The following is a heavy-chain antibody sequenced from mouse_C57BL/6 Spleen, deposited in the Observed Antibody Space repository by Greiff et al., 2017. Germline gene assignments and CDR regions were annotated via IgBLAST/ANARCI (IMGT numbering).Heavy chain of an antibody. CDR3: ARQEEGGYYDYDGAFAY. Sequence: QVQLQQSGAELVKPGASVKLSCKASGYTFTEYTIHWVKQRSGQGLEWIGWFYPGSGSIKYNEKFKDKATLTADKSSSTVYMELSRLTSEDSAVYFCARQEEGGYYDYDGAFAYWGQGTLVTVSA. CDR2: FYPGSGSI. D-gene: IGHD2-4*01. CDR1: GYTFTEYT. J-gene: IGHJ3*01. V-gene: IGHV1-62-2*01.